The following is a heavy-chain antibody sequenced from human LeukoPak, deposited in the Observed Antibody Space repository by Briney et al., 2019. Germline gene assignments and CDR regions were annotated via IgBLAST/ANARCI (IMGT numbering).Heavy chain of an antibody. Sequence: GGSLRLSCAASGFTFSGYAMSWVRQAPGKGLEWVSAISGSGGSTYYADSVKGRFTISRDNSKNTLYLQMNSLRAEDTAVYYCASSPTRGVIALFYYWGQGTLVTVSS. CDR1: GFTFSGYA. D-gene: IGHD3-10*01. J-gene: IGHJ4*02. CDR2: ISGSGGST. CDR3: ASSPTRGVIALFYY. V-gene: IGHV3-23*01.